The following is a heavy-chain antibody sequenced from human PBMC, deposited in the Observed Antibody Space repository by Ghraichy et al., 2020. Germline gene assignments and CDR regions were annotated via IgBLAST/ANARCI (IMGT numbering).Heavy chain of an antibody. J-gene: IGHJ3*02. V-gene: IGHV3-23*01. D-gene: IGHD3-22*01. CDR2: ISGSGGST. CDR3: AKAFIVVVIYDAFDI. Sequence: VSAISGSGGSTYYADSVKGRFTISRDNSKNTLYLQMNSLRAEDTVVYYCAKAFIVVVIYDAFDIWG.